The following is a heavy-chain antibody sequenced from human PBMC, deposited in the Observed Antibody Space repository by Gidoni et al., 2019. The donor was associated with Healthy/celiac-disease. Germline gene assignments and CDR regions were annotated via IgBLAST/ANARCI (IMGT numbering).Heavy chain of an antibody. Sequence: QMQLVQSGPEVKQPGTSVKVSCKPSGFTFTSSAVQWVRQARGQRLEWIGWIVVGSGNTNYAQKFQERVTITRDMSTSTAYMELSSLRSEDTAVYYCAAARFPVIDRRFAFDIWGQGTMVTVSS. D-gene: IGHD3-22*01. V-gene: IGHV1-58*01. CDR1: GFTFTSSA. J-gene: IGHJ3*02. CDR2: IVVGSGNT. CDR3: AAARFPVIDRRFAFDI.